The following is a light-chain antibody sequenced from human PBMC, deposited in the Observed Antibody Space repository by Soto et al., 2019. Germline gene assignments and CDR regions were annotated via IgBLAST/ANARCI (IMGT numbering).Light chain of an antibody. CDR1: SSDVGGYNY. J-gene: IGLJ2*01. V-gene: IGLV2-14*01. CDR3: SSYTSGSRVV. Sequence: QSALTQPASVSGSPGQSITISCTGTSSDVGGYNYVSWYQQYPGKAPKLMIYEVTNRPSGVSNRFSGSKSGNTASLTISGLQAEDEADYYCSSYTSGSRVVFGGGTKVTVL. CDR2: EVT.